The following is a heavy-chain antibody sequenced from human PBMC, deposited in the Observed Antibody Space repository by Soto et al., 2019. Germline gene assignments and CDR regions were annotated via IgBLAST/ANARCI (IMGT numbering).Heavy chain of an antibody. V-gene: IGHV1-69*01. D-gene: IGHD3-10*01. CDR2: VSPPFRTS. CDR1: GVSFNNNG. CDR3: ARVLYYGSGSYSPYGMDV. J-gene: IGHJ6*02. Sequence: QVQLVQSGAEVQKPGSSVKVSCKTSGVSFNNNGIGWVRQAPGHGLEWVGGVSPPFRTSNYARKFQGRISITADASTGTVNMELSSLTSEDTAQYYCARVLYYGSGSYSPYGMDVWGQGTTVTVSS.